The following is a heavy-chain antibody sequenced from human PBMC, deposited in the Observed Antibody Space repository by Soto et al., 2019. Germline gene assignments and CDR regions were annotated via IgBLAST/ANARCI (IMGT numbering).Heavy chain of an antibody. Sequence: GGSLRLSCAASGFTFSSYAMSWVRQAPGKGLEWVSYISSSSSYTNYADSVKGRFAISRDNAKNSLYLQMNSLRAEDTAVYYCARVPIKGEALRYFDWLLYGTDYWGQGTLVTVSS. V-gene: IGHV3-11*05. CDR1: GFTFSSYA. J-gene: IGHJ4*02. D-gene: IGHD3-9*01. CDR3: ARVPIKGEALRYFDWLLYGTDY. CDR2: ISSSSSYT.